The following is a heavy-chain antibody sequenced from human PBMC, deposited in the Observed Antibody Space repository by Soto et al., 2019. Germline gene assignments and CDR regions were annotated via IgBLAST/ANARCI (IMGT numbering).Heavy chain of an antibody. CDR2: INPSGGST. V-gene: IGHV1-46*01. CDR1: GYTFTSYY. Sequence: QVQLVQSGAEVKKPGASVKVSCKASGYTFTSYYMHWVRQAPGQGLEWMGIINPSGGSTSYAQKFQGRVTMNRDTSTRTVSMGQSSLRFEDTAVYYCAIEWDSSGYYREAFDIWGQGTMVTVSS. J-gene: IGHJ3*02. D-gene: IGHD3-22*01. CDR3: AIEWDSSGYYREAFDI.